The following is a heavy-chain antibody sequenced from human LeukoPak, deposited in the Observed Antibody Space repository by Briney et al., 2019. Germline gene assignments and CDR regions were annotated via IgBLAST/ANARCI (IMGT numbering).Heavy chain of an antibody. CDR3: ARMTYYYDSSGYYRRSGGVYFDY. Sequence: SETLSLTCAVSGGSISSGGYSWSWIRQPPGKGLEWIGYIYYSGSTYYNPSLRSRVTISVDTSKNQFSLKLSSVTAADTAVYYCARMTYYYDSSGYYRRSGGVYFDYWGQGALVTVSS. CDR2: IYYSGST. CDR1: GGSISSGGYS. V-gene: IGHV4-30-4*07. D-gene: IGHD3-22*01. J-gene: IGHJ4*02.